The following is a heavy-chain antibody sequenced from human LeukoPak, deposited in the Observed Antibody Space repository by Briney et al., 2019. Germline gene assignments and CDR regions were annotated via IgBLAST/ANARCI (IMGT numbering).Heavy chain of an antibody. V-gene: IGHV3-23*01. CDR1: GFTFSSYA. CDR3: AKAILWFGEFHDAFDI. D-gene: IGHD3-10*01. CDR2: ISGSGGST. J-gene: IGHJ3*02. Sequence: GGSLRLSCAASGFTFSSYAMSWVRQAPGKGLEWVSAISGSGGSTYYADSVKGRFTISRDNSKNTLYLQMNSLRAEDTAVYYCAKAILWFGEFHDAFDIWGQGTMVTVSS.